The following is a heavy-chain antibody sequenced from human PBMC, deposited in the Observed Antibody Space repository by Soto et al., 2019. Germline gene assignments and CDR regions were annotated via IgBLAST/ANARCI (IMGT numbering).Heavy chain of an antibody. D-gene: IGHD3-10*01. J-gene: IGHJ5*02. CDR3: AREEVWFGINWFDT. CDR2: IYTSGST. V-gene: IGHV4-4*07. Sequence: PXETLSLRWTVSSGSISSYYWSWIRQPAGKGLEWIGRIYTSGSTNYNPSLKSRVAMSVDTSKNQFSLKLRSVTAADTAVYYCAREEVWFGINWFDTWGQRTLVTVSS. CDR1: SGSISSYY.